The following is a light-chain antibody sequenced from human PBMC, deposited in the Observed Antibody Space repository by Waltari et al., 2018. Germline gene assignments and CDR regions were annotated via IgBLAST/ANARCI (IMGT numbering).Light chain of an antibody. CDR3: SSYVANNNPV. CDR1: SSDVCGYNF. J-gene: IGLJ2*01. Sequence: QSALTQPPSASGSPGQSVTISCTGTSSDVCGYNFVSWYQHHPGKAPRLIIYEVSERPSGVPGRFSGSKSGNTASLTVSGLQAEDEADYYCSSYVANNNPVFGGGTKLTVL. V-gene: IGLV2-8*01. CDR2: EVS.